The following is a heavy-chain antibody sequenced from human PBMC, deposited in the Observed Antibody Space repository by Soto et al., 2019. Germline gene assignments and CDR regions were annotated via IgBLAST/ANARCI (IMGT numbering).Heavy chain of an antibody. D-gene: IGHD3-22*01. CDR1: GFTFSSYA. CDR3: ASDNYYDSSGYMGSEAFDI. J-gene: IGHJ3*02. V-gene: IGHV3-30-3*01. Sequence: TGGSLRLSCAASGFTFSSYAMHWVRQAPGKGLEWVAVISYDGSNKYYADSVKGRFTISRDNSKNTLYLQMNSLRAEDTAVYYCASDNYYDSSGYMGSEAFDIWGQGTMVTVSS. CDR2: ISYDGSNK.